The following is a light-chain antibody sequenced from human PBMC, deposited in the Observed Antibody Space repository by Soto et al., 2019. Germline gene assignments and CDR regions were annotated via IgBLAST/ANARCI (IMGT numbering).Light chain of an antibody. CDR2: GAS. V-gene: IGKV3-20*01. J-gene: IGKJ4*01. Sequence: EIGLPQSPATLSLSPGESAPLSCRASQSVSSSYLAWYQQKPGQAPRLLIYGASSRATGIPDRFSGSGSGTDFTLTISRLEPEDFAVYYCQQYGSSPPLSFGGGTKVDIK. CDR1: QSVSSSY. CDR3: QQYGSSPPLS.